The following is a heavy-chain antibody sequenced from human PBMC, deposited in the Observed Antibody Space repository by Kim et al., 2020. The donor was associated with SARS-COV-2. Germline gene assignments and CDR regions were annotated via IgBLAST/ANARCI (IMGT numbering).Heavy chain of an antibody. J-gene: IGHJ4*02. CDR3: GRDIGVGATRGDY. V-gene: IGHV3-21*01. D-gene: IGHD1-26*01. Sequence: ADTMKSRITISGDNAKNSLYLKIHSLRDEDTAVYYCGRDIGVGATRGDYWGQGTLVTVSS.